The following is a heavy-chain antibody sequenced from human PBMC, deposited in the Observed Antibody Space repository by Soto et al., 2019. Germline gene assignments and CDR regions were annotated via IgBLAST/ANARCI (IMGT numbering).Heavy chain of an antibody. D-gene: IGHD6-19*01. V-gene: IGHV3-33*01. CDR1: GFTFSSYG. Sequence: QVQLVESGGGVVQPGRSLRLSCAASGFTFSSYGMHWVSQAPGKGLEWVAVIWYDGSNKYYAASVKGRFTISRDNSKNTLYLQMNSLRAEDTAVYYCARDQGGYSSGWGFDYWGQGTLVTVSS. CDR3: ARDQGGYSSGWGFDY. J-gene: IGHJ4*02. CDR2: IWYDGSNK.